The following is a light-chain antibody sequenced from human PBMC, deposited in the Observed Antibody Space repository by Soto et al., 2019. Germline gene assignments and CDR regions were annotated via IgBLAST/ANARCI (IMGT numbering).Light chain of an antibody. J-gene: IGKJ5*01. V-gene: IGKV1-27*01. CDR3: QQSYSSPRVT. Sequence: IQMTQSPSSLSAFVRDRFTTTCRASQDIGNFLAWYQQKPGKVPKLLIYAASTLQSGVPSRFSGSGSGTNFTLTISSLQPADFATYYCQQSYSSPRVTFGQGTRLEIK. CDR1: QDIGNF. CDR2: AAS.